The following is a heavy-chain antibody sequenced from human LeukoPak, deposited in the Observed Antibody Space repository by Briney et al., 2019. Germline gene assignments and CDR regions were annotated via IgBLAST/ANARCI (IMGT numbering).Heavy chain of an antibody. Sequence: GGSLRLSCAASGFTFSSYEMNWVRQAPGKGLEWVSYISSSGSTIYYADSVKGRFTISRDNAKNSLYLQMNSLRAEDTAVYYCAGSGARGYSYGSSGTLGYWGQGTLVTVSS. CDR3: AGSGARGYSYGSSGTLGY. V-gene: IGHV3-48*03. D-gene: IGHD5-18*01. J-gene: IGHJ4*02. CDR1: GFTFSSYE. CDR2: ISSSGSTI.